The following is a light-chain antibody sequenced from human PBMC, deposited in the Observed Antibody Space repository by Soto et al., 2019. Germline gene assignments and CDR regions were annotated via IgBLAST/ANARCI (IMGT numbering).Light chain of an antibody. Sequence: QSALTQPASVSGSPGQSITMSCTGTSSDVGGYDYVSWYQQHPGEVPKLIIFEVSSRPAWISNRFSASKSGNTASLTISGLLAEDEADYYCSSYTTSSSCVFGTGTKVTVL. J-gene: IGLJ1*01. CDR2: EVS. CDR3: SSYTTSSSCV. V-gene: IGLV2-14*01. CDR1: SSDVGGYDY.